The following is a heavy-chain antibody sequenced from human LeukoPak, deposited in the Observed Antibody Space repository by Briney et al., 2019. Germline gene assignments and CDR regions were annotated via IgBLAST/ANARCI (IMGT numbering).Heavy chain of an antibody. V-gene: IGHV4-39*07. Sequence: PSETLSLTCTVSGGSISSSSYYWGWIRQPPGKGLEWIGSIYYSGSTYYNPSLKSRVTISVDTSKNQFSLKLSSVTAADTAVYYCARDEILLWAFDIWGQGTMVTVSS. CDR3: ARDEILLWAFDI. D-gene: IGHD2-21*01. CDR2: IYYSGST. J-gene: IGHJ3*02. CDR1: GGSISSSSYY.